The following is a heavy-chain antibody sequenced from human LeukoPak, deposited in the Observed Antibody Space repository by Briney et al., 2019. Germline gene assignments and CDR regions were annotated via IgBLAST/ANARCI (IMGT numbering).Heavy chain of an antibody. CDR1: GFTFSSYG. J-gene: IGHJ4*02. CDR2: IWYDGSNK. CDR3: ARDPAKFWSGHDY. D-gene: IGHD3-3*01. Sequence: GGSLRLSCAASGFTFSSYGMHWVRQAPGKGLEWVAVIWYDGSNKYYADSVKGRFTISRDNSKNTLYVQMNSLRAEDTAVYYCARDPAKFWSGHDYWGQGTLVTVSS. V-gene: IGHV3-33*01.